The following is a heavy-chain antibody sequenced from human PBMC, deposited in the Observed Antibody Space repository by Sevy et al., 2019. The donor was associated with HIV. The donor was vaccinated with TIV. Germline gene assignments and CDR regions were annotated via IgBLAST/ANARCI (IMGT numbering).Heavy chain of an antibody. CDR3: ARSHLAFCGGDCFSPYYFDS. CDR1: GGSISSYY. CDR2: IYSSGST. V-gene: IGHV4-59*01. J-gene: IGHJ4*02. D-gene: IGHD2-21*01. Sequence: SETLSLTCSVSGGSISSYYWNWIRQPPGKGLERIGYIYSSGSTNYNPSLNSRVTISVDMAKNQFSLKLSSVTAADTAVYYSARSHLAFCGGDCFSPYYFDSWGQGTLVTVSS.